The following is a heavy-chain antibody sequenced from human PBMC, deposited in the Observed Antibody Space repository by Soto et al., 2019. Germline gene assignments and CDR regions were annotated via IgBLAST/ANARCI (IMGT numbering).Heavy chain of an antibody. D-gene: IGHD3-10*01. J-gene: IGHJ6*02. CDR2: IVVGSGNT. V-gene: IGHV1-58*01. CDR1: GFTFTSPA. Sequence: SVKVSCKASGFTFTSPAVQWVRQARGQRLERIGWIVVGSGNTNYAQKFQERVTITRDMSTSTAYMELSSLRSEDTAVYYCAADRGTGEANYYYYYGMDVWGQGTTVTVSS. CDR3: AADRGTGEANYYYYYGMDV.